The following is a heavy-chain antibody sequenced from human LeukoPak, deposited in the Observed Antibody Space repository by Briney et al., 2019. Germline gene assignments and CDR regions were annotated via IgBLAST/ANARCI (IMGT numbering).Heavy chain of an antibody. CDR1: GFTFSSYA. Sequence: GGSLRLSCAASGFTFSSYAMHWVRQAPGKGLEWVANIKQDGSEKYYVDSVKGRFTISRDNAKNSLYLQMNSLRAEDTAVYYCASFGVDYHSARFDYWGQGTLVTVSS. V-gene: IGHV3-7*01. D-gene: IGHD3-3*01. J-gene: IGHJ4*02. CDR3: ASFGVDYHSARFDY. CDR2: IKQDGSEK.